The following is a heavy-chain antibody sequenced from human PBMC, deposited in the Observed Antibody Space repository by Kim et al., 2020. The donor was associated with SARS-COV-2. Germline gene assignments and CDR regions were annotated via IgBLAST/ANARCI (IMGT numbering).Heavy chain of an antibody. V-gene: IGHV3-30*18. CDR3: AKDRGAYSSGNPRYYYYGMDV. D-gene: IGHD6-19*01. Sequence: GGSLRLSCAASGFTFSSYGMHWVRQAPGKGLEWVAVISYDGSNKYYADSVKGRFTISRDNSKNTLYLQMNSLRAEDTAVYYCAKDRGAYSSGNPRYYYYGMDVWGQGTTVTVSS. CDR1: GFTFSSYG. J-gene: IGHJ6*02. CDR2: ISYDGSNK.